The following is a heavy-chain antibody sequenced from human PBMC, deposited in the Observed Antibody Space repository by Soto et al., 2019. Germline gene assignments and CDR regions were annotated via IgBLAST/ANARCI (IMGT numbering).Heavy chain of an antibody. D-gene: IGHD3-10*01. CDR1: GGSFSGYY. V-gene: IGHV4-34*01. Sequence: PSETLSLTCAVYGGSFSGYYWSWIRQPPGKGLEWIGEINHSGSTNYNPSIKSRVTISVDTSKNQFSLKLSSVTAADTAVYYCARGRRVLLWFGELLYVDEWFDPWGQGTLVTVSS. J-gene: IGHJ5*02. CDR2: INHSGST. CDR3: ARGRRVLLWFGELLYVDEWFDP.